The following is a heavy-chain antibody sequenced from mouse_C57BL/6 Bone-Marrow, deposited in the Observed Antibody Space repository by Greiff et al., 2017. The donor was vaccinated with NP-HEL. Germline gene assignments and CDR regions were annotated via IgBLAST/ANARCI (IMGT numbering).Heavy chain of an antibody. J-gene: IGHJ4*01. CDR1: GFTFSDYG. CDR2: ISSGSSTI. Sequence: EVKLMESGGGLVKPGGSLKLSCAASGFTFSDYGMHWVRQAPEKGLEWVAYISSGSSTIYYADTVKGRFTISRDNAKNTLFLQMTSLRSEDTAMYYCARHEGYAMDYWGQGTSVTVSS. V-gene: IGHV5-17*01. CDR3: ARHEGYAMDY.